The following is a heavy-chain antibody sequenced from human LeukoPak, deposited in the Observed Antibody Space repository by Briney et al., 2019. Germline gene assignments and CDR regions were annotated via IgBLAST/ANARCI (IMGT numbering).Heavy chain of an antibody. CDR2: IYTSGST. J-gene: IGHJ5*02. Sequence: SETLSLTCTVSGGSISSYYWSWIRQPAGKGLEWIGRIYTSGSTNYNPSLKSRVTMSVDTSKNQFSLKLSSVTAADTAVNYCARSYYYGSGSYYPTTNWFDPWGQGTLVTVSP. CDR3: ARSYYYGSGSYYPTTNWFDP. D-gene: IGHD3-10*01. V-gene: IGHV4-4*07. CDR1: GGSISSYY.